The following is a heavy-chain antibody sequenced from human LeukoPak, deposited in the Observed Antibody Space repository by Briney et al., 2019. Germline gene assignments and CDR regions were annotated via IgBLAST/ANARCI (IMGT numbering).Heavy chain of an antibody. CDR3: AKSTPREYCSSTSCYNRYFQH. CDR2: IQYDGTNK. CDR1: GFTFSICG. J-gene: IGHJ1*01. Sequence: GGSLSLSCAASGFTFSICGMHWVRQAPGEWLEWVACIQYDGTNKYYVDSVKCRFTISREHSKNTRYLQKNSLRADDTAVYYCAKSTPREYCSSTSCYNRYFQHWGQGTLVTVSS. V-gene: IGHV3-30*02. D-gene: IGHD2-2*02.